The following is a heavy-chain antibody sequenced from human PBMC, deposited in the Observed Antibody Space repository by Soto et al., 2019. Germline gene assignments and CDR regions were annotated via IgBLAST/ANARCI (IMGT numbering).Heavy chain of an antibody. CDR1: GFTFSSYS. CDR2: ISSSSSYI. D-gene: IGHD1-26*01. CDR3: ARDTIVGTKAAGTTTYYYYYGMDV. V-gene: IGHV3-21*01. J-gene: IGHJ6*02. Sequence: GGSLRLSCAASGFTFSSYSMNWVRQAPGKGLEWVSSISSSSSYIYYADSVKGRFTISRDNAKNSLYLQMNSLRAEDTAVYYCARDTIVGTKAAGTTTYYYYYGMDVWGQGTTVTVSS.